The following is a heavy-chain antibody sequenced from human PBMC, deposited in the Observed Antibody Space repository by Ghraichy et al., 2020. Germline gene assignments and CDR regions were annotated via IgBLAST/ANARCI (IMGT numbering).Heavy chain of an antibody. Sequence: SETLSLTCAVYGGSFSGYYWSWIRQPPGKGLEWIGEINHSGSTNYNPSLKSRVTISVDTSKNQFSLKLSSVTAADTAVYYCARAALGIDYWGQGTLVTVSS. CDR1: GGSFSGYY. J-gene: IGHJ4*02. CDR3: ARAALGIDY. V-gene: IGHV4-34*01. CDR2: INHSGST. D-gene: IGHD1-26*01.